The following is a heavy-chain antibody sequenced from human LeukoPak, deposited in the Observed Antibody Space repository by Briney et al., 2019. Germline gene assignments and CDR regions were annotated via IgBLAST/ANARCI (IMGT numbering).Heavy chain of an antibody. CDR2: IIPLLPTT. D-gene: IGHD3-16*01. J-gene: IGHJ3*01. CDR1: GGRFTSNA. Sequence: SVKVSCMASGGRFTSNAITWVRQAPGQGLEWVGRIIPLLPTTIYAQKFRDRVTITADRSTGTAYMELSSLRSDDTAVCYCVRVEGGGGSLDLWGQGTMVTVSS. V-gene: IGHV1-69*04. CDR3: VRVEGGGGSLDL.